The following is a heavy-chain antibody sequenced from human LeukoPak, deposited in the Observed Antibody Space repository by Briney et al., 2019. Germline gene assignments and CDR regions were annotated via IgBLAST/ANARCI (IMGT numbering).Heavy chain of an antibody. Sequence: SETLSLTCAVSGGSLSSSKWGGWGRQPPGEGVGWVGGIYHSGSTNYNPSLKSRVTISVDKSKNQFSLKLSSVTAADTAVYYCASYSSSWYVGSYFDYWGQGTLVTVSS. V-gene: IGHV4-4*02. J-gene: IGHJ4*02. CDR2: IYHSGST. CDR3: ASYSSSWYVGSYFDY. CDR1: GGSLSSSKW. D-gene: IGHD6-13*01.